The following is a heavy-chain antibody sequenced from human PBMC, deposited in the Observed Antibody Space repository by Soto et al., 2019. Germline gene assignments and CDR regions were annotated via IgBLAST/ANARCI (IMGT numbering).Heavy chain of an antibody. CDR2: IDTSGST. CDR1: GFSISNCD. Sequence: SGNLSLTCTVSGFSISNCDWNVMRQPAGKGLECIGRIDTSGSTNYNPSLKSRVTMSVDTSKQEFSLKLSSVTAADTALYYCARGGQDFWSGPFDYWGRGALVTVSS. V-gene: IGHV4-4*07. CDR3: ARGGQDFWSGPFDY. J-gene: IGHJ4*02. D-gene: IGHD3-3*01.